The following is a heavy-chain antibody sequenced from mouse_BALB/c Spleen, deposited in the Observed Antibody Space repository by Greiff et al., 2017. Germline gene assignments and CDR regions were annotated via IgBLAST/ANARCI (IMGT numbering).Heavy chain of an antibody. J-gene: IGHJ4*01. CDR2: IRSKSNNYAT. CDR1: GFTFNTNA. CDR3: VRGGYDYDGDYYAMDY. V-gene: IGHV10S3*01. D-gene: IGHD2-4*01. Sequence: EVQLVETGGGLVQPKGSLKLSCAASGFTFNTNAMNWVRQAPGKGLEWVARIRSKSNNYATYYADSVKDRFTISRDDSQSMLYLQMNNLKTEDTAMYYCVRGGYDYDGDYYAMDYWGQGTSVTVSS.